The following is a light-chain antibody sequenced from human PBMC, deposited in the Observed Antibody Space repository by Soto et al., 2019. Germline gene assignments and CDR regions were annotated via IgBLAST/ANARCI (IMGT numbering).Light chain of an antibody. CDR2: LNSDGSH. V-gene: IGLV4-69*01. Sequence: HPVLTQSPSASASLGASVKLTCTLSSGHSSYAIAWHQQQPEKGPRYLMKLNSDGSHSKGDGIPDRVSGSSSGAERYLTISSLQSEDEADYYCQTGGTGILFGGGTQLTVL. CDR1: SGHSSYA. CDR3: QTGGTGIL. J-gene: IGLJ2*01.